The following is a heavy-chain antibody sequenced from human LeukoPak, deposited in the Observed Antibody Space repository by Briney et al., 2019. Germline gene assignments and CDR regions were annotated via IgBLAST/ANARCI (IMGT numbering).Heavy chain of an antibody. J-gene: IGHJ6*02. CDR3: ARDAHRYYYYGMDV. CDR1: GFTLSDHY. CDR2: TRNKANSYTT. V-gene: IGHV3-72*01. Sequence: GGSLRLSCAASGFTLSDHYMDWVRQAPGKGLEWVGRTRNKANSYTTEYAASVKGRFTISRDDSKNSLYLQMNSLKTEDTAVYYCARDAHRYYYYGMDVWGQGTTVTVSS. D-gene: IGHD3-16*02.